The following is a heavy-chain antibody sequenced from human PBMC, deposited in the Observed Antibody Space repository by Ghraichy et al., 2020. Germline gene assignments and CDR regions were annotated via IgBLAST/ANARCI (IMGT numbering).Heavy chain of an antibody. CDR1: GFTFSSYW. Sequence: GALRLSCAASGFTFSSYWMSWVRQAPGKGLEWVANIKQDGSEKYYVDSVKGRFTISRDNAKNSLYLQMNSLRAEDTAVYYCARDDYGDYVHYGMDVWGQGTTVTVSS. V-gene: IGHV3-7*03. D-gene: IGHD4-17*01. J-gene: IGHJ6*02. CDR3: ARDDYGDYVHYGMDV. CDR2: IKQDGSEK.